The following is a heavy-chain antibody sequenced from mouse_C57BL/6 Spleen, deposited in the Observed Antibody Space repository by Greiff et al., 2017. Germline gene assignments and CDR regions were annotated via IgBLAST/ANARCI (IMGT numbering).Heavy chain of an antibody. Sequence: QVQLKQSGAELAKPGASVKLSCKASGYTFTSYWMHWVKQRPGQGLEWIGYINPSSGYTKYNQKFKDEATLTADKSSSTAYMQLSSLTYEDSAVYYCARWDSAWFAYWGQGTLVTVSA. CDR3: ARWDSAWFAY. V-gene: IGHV1-7*01. CDR2: INPSSGYT. D-gene: IGHD2-12*01. CDR1: GYTFTSYW. J-gene: IGHJ3*01.